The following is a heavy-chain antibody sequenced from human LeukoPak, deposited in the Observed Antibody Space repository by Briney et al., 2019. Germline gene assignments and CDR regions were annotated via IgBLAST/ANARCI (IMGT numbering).Heavy chain of an antibody. V-gene: IGHV1-24*01. Sequence: GASVKVSCKAFGYTFTSNYMHWVRQAPGKGLEWMGGFDPEDGETIYAQKFQGRVTMTEDTSTDTAYMELSSLRSEDTAVYYCATVAPLGATFDYWGQGTLVTVSS. D-gene: IGHD1-26*01. CDR2: FDPEDGET. CDR1: GYTFTSNY. J-gene: IGHJ4*02. CDR3: ATVAPLGATFDY.